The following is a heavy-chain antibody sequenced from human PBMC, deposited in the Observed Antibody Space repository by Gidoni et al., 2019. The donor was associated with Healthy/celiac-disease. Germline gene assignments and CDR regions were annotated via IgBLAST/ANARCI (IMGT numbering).Heavy chain of an antibody. D-gene: IGHD6-6*01. Sequence: QVQLVQSGAEVKKPGASVKVSCKASGYTFTGYYMHWVRQAPGQGLEWMGWINPNSGGTNYAQKFQGRVTMTRDTSISTAYMELSRLRSDDTAVYYCARALTPSIAARLPYYYYYMDVWGKGTTVTVSS. CDR2: INPNSGGT. J-gene: IGHJ6*03. V-gene: IGHV1-2*02. CDR3: ARALTPSIAARLPYYYYYMDV. CDR1: GYTFTGYY.